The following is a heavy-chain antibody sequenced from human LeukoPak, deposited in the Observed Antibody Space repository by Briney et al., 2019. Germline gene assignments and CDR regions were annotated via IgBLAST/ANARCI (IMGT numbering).Heavy chain of an antibody. Sequence: ASVKVSCKASGGTFSSYAISWVRQAPGQGLEWMGGIIPIFGTANYAQKFQGRVTITADESTSTAYMELSSLRSEDTAVYYCARETIVVVVAAKWDPNAFDIWGQGTMVTVS. CDR1: GGTFSSYA. CDR2: IIPIFGTA. CDR3: ARETIVVVVAAKWDPNAFDI. D-gene: IGHD2-15*01. V-gene: IGHV1-69*13. J-gene: IGHJ3*02.